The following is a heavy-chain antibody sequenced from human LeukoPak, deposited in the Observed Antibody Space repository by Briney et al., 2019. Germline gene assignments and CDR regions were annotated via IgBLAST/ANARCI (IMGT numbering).Heavy chain of an antibody. CDR1: GGSISSSY. CDR2: IYYNGSP. J-gene: IGHJ4*02. D-gene: IGHD6-19*01. V-gene: IGHV4-59*08. CDR3: AVAVAGTTLDY. Sequence: SETLSLTCTVSGGSISSSYWSWIRQPPGKGLEWIGYIYYNGSPNYKPPLKSRMTISLDRSKNQFSLKLNSVTAADTAVYYCAVAVAGTTLDYWGQGTLVTASS.